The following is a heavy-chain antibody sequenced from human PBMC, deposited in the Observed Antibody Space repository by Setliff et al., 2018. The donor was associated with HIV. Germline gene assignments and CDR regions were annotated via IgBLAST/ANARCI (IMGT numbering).Heavy chain of an antibody. D-gene: IGHD2-21*02. CDR1: GYNFNNYW. Sequence: GESLKISCKASGYNFNNYWIGWVRQMPGKGLEWIGVIYPGDFVTRYGPSFQGQVSISADRSITTAYLQWSSLKASDTAMYYCTRRRRAPGTEDLEAYWGQGTLITVSS. J-gene: IGHJ4*02. V-gene: IGHV5-51*01. CDR2: IYPGDFVT. CDR3: TRRRRAPGTEDLEAY.